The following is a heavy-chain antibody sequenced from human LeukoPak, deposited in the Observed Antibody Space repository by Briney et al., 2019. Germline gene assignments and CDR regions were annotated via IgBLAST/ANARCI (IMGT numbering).Heavy chain of an antibody. V-gene: IGHV4-59*08. CDR3: AVNSTKHAFDI. Sequence: PSETLSLTCIVSGGSMSSYYWSWIRQPPGKGLELIGNIYNSGSTNYNPSLKRRVTMPEDTAKNHFSLQLSSVTAADTAVYYCAVNSTKHAFDIWGQGTMVTVPS. D-gene: IGHD5/OR15-5a*01. J-gene: IGHJ3*02. CDR2: IYNSGST. CDR1: GGSMSSYY.